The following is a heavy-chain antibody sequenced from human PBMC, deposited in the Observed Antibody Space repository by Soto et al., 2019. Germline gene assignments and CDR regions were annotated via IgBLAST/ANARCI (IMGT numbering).Heavy chain of an antibody. D-gene: IGHD6-19*01. CDR3: ARGFSSGWGYYYYYYGMDV. CDR1: GFTFSSYW. V-gene: IGHV3-74*01. J-gene: IGHJ6*02. Sequence: PGGSLRLSCAASGFTFSSYWMHWVRQAPGKGLVWVSRIHSDGSTTTHADSVKGRFTISRDNAKNTLYLQMNSLRAEDTAVYYCARGFSSGWGYYYYYYGMDVWGQGTTVTVSS. CDR2: IHSDGSTT.